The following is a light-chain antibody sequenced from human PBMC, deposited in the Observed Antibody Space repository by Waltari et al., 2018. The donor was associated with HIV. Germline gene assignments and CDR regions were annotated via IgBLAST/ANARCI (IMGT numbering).Light chain of an antibody. CDR1: QSVLYSSNNKNY. CDR2: WAS. Sequence: DIVMTQSPDSLAVSLGERATINCKSSQSVLYSSNNKNYLAWYQQKPGQPPKRLIYWASTRESGVADRFSGSRSGTDFTLTISSLQAEDVAVYYCQQYYTTPRTFGQGTKVEIK. J-gene: IGKJ1*01. V-gene: IGKV4-1*01. CDR3: QQYYTTPRT.